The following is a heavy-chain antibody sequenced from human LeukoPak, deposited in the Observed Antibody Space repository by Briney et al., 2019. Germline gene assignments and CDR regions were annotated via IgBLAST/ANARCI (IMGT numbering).Heavy chain of an antibody. CDR1: GYTFTGYY. CDR3: AREYYYGSGSSWFDP. CDR2: INPNSGGT. D-gene: IGHD3-10*01. V-gene: IGHV1-2*02. Sequence: ASVKDSRMASGYTFTGYYMHWVRQAPGQGLEWMGWINPNSGGTNYAQKFQGRVTMTRDTSISTAYMELSRLRSDDTAVYYCAREYYYGSGSSWFDPRGQGTLVTVSS. J-gene: IGHJ5*02.